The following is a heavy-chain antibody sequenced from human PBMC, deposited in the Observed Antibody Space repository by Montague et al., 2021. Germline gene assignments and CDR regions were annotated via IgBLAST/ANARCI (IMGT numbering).Heavy chain of an antibody. CDR3: AAYYYGGGGGGS. CDR1: GDSVRCGIYH. J-gene: IGHJ5*02. D-gene: IGHD3-22*01. Sequence: SETLSLTCSVSGDSVRCGIYHWGWIRQSPGKGLEWIGYICDGGSATYKTSLGSRVTMSLDTSSNQFSLNLRSATAADTAVYYCAAYYYGGGGGGSWGQGTRVTVSS. V-gene: IGHV4-61*01. CDR2: ICDGGSA.